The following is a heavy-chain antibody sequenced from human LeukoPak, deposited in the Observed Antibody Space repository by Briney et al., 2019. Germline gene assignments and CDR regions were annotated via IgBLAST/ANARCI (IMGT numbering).Heavy chain of an antibody. CDR1: GGSFSGYY. J-gene: IGHJ4*02. Sequence: SETLSLTCAVYGGSFSGYYWNWIRQPPGKGLEWIGEINHSGSTKYNPSLKSRVTMSVDTSKNQFSLKLSSVTAADTAVYYCAKGSGVKQLVHFDYWGQGTLVTVSS. D-gene: IGHD6-6*01. V-gene: IGHV4-34*01. CDR3: AKGSGVKQLVHFDY. CDR2: INHSGST.